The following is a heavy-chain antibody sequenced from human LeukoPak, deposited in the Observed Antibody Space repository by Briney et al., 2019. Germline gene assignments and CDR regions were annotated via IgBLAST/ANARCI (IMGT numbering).Heavy chain of an antibody. J-gene: IGHJ4*02. CDR2: INHSGST. Sequence: SETLSLTCAVYGGSFSGYYWSWIRQPPGKGLEWIGEINHSGSTNYNPSLKSRVTISVDTSKNQFSLKLSSVTAADTAVYYCARVGDIVVVPAANTYYFDYWGQGTLVTVSS. V-gene: IGHV4-34*01. CDR1: GGSFSGYY. CDR3: ARVGDIVVVPAANTYYFDY. D-gene: IGHD2-2*01.